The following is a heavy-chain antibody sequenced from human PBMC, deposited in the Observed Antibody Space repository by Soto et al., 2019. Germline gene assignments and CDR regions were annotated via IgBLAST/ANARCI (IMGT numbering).Heavy chain of an antibody. CDR3: ARVLEPLDGPGAFDI. CDR1: GYTFTSYY. V-gene: IGHV1-46*01. J-gene: IGHJ3*02. CDR2: INPSGGST. Sequence: EASVKVSCKASGYTFTSYYMHWVRQAPGQGLEWMGIINPSGGSTSYAQKFQGRVTMTRDTSTSTVYMELSSLRSEDTAVYYCARVLEPLDGPGAFDIWRQGTMVTASS.